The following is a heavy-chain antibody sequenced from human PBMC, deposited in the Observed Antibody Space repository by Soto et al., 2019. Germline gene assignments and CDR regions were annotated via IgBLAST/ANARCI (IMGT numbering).Heavy chain of an antibody. CDR1: GGSISSGGYY. CDR3: ARFRRITMVRGGDFDY. Sequence: QVQLQESGPGLVKPSQTLSLTCTVSGGSISSGGYYWSWIRQHPGKGLEWIGYIYYSGSTYYNPSLKSRVTISVDTSKNQFSLKLSSVTAADTTVYYCARFRRITMVRGGDFDYWGQGTLVTVSS. CDR2: IYYSGST. J-gene: IGHJ4*02. V-gene: IGHV4-31*03. D-gene: IGHD3-10*01.